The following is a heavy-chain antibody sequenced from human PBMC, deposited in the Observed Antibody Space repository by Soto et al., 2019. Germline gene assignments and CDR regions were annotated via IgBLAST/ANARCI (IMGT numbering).Heavy chain of an antibody. D-gene: IGHD3-9*01. CDR3: AGPFPQYYDILTPHDYYYYGMDV. CDR2: IIPIFGTA. Sequence: ASVKVSCKASGGTFSSYAISWVRQAPGQGLEWMGGIIPIFGTANYAQKFQGRVTITADESTSTAYMELSSLRSEDTAVYYCAGPFPQYYDILTPHDYYYYGMDVWGQGTTVTVSS. CDR1: GGTFSSYA. V-gene: IGHV1-69*13. J-gene: IGHJ6*02.